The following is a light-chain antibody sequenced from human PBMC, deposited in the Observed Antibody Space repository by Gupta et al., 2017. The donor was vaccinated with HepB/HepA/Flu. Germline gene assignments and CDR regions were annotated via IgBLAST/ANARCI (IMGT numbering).Light chain of an antibody. CDR1: QSFSRTF. CDR3: HRDGGSPLT. J-gene: IGKJ4*01. Sequence: EIVLTQSPGTLSLSPGERATLSCRASQSFSRTFLAWYQQKAGQAPRLLIYGTSSRATGIPDRFSGSGSGTDFTLTISRLEPEDFAVYYCHRDGGSPLTFGGGTKVEIK. CDR2: GTS. V-gene: IGKV3-20*01.